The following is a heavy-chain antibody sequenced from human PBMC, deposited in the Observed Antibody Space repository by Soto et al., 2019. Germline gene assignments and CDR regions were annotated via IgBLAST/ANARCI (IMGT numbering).Heavy chain of an antibody. D-gene: IGHD2-2*01. CDR1: GGTFSSYA. CDR2: IIPIFGTA. Sequence: ASVKVSCKASGGTFSSYAISWVRQAPGQGLEWMGGIIPIFGTANYAQKFQGRVTITADESTSTAYMELSSLRSEDTAVYYCARVPGCSSTSRYHSEAYYFDYWGQGTLVTVSS. CDR3: ARVPGCSSTSRYHSEAYYFDY. J-gene: IGHJ4*02. V-gene: IGHV1-69*13.